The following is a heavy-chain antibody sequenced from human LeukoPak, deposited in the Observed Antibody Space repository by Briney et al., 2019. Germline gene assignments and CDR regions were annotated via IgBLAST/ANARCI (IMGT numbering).Heavy chain of an antibody. CDR1: GYTFTSYD. D-gene: IGHD3-16*01. J-gene: IGHJ4*02. V-gene: IGHV1-8*01. CDR2: MNPNSRNT. CDR3: ASGASLGFPWGY. Sequence: GASVKVSCKASGYTFTSYDINWVRQASGQGLEWMGWMNPNSRNTGYAQKFQSRVTMTRNTSISTAYRDQSSLITEYTAVYYCASGASLGFPWGYWGQGTLVTVSS.